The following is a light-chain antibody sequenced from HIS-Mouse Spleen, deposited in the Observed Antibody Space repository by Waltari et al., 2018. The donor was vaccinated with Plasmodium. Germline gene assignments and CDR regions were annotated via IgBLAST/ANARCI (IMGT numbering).Light chain of an antibody. J-gene: IGLJ1*01. CDR2: EGS. CDR3: CSYAGSSTYV. Sequence: QSALTQPAPVSGSPGQSITISCTGTSSDVGSYNLVSWYQQPPGKAPKLMIYEGSKRPSGVSNRFSGSKSGNTASLTISGLQAEDEADYYCCSYAGSSTYVFGTGTKVTVL. V-gene: IGLV2-23*01. CDR1: SSDVGSYNL.